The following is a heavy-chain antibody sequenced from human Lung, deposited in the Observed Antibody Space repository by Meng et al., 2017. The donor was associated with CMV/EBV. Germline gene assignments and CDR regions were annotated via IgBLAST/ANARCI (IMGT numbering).Heavy chain of an antibody. CDR3: ARAFYDSIFDGMDV. Sequence: GGSLRLXCAASGFTFSSYAMHWVRQAPGKGLEWVAVISYDGSNKYYADSVKGRFTISRDNSKNTLYLQMNSLRAEDTAVYYCARAFYDSIFDGMDVWGQGTXVPVAS. D-gene: IGHD3-22*01. V-gene: IGHV3-30*04. J-gene: IGHJ6*02. CDR1: GFTFSSYA. CDR2: ISYDGSNK.